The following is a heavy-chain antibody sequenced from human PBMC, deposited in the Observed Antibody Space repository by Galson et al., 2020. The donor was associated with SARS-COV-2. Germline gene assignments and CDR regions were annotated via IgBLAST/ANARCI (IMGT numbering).Heavy chain of an antibody. CDR3: ARGIGYYDFWSGYRTQRHTYPLNWFDP. D-gene: IGHD3-3*01. J-gene: IGHJ5*02. Sequence: GESLKISCAASGFTFSSYEMNWVRQAPGKGLEWVSYISSSGSTIYYADSVKGQFTISRVNAKNSLYLQMNSLRAEDTAVYYCARGIGYYDFWSGYRTQRHTYPLNWFDPWGQGTLVTVSS. CDR2: ISSSGSTI. CDR1: GFTFSSYE. V-gene: IGHV3-48*03.